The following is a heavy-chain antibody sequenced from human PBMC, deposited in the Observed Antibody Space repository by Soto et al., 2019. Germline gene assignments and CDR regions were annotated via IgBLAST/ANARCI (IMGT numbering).Heavy chain of an antibody. J-gene: IGHJ4*02. D-gene: IGHD3-10*01. CDR1: GYTLTELS. Sequence: GASVKVSCKVSGYTLTELSMHWVRQAPGKGLEWMGGFDPEDGETIYAQKFKGRVTMTEDTSTDTAYMELSSLRSEDTAVYYCETDRGPRITMVRGVIIPFYFDYWGQGTLVTVSS. CDR3: ETDRGPRITMVRGVIIPFYFDY. V-gene: IGHV1-24*01. CDR2: FDPEDGET.